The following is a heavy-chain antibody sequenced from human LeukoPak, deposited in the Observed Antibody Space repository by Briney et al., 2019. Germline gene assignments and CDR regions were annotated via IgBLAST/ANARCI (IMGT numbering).Heavy chain of an antibody. J-gene: IGHJ5*02. D-gene: IGHD1-1*01. CDR3: TRRAPTGVATGWFDP. Sequence: GRSLRLSCTAAGFIFSTYEMSWVRQAPGKGLEWVAYVNRRSTIIYYAESAEGRFTIVRDDAENSLYLQMRRLRVEDTALYYCTRRAPTGVATGWFDPWGQGTLVTVSS. CDR2: VNRRSTII. V-gene: IGHV3-48*03. CDR1: GFIFSTYE.